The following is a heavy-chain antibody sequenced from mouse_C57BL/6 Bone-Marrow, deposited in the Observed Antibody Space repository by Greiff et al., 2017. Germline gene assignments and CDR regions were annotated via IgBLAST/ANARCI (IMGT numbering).Heavy chain of an antibody. CDR3: TARIYYSGSSYGAMDY. CDR2: IDPENGDT. D-gene: IGHD1-1*01. J-gene: IGHJ4*01. Sequence: VQLQQSGAELARPGASVKLSCTASGFNIKDDYMHWVKQRPEQGLEWIGWIDPENGDTEYASKFQGKATITADTSSNTAYLQLSSLTSEDTAVYYCTARIYYSGSSYGAMDYWGQGTSVTVSS. V-gene: IGHV14-4*01. CDR1: GFNIKDDY.